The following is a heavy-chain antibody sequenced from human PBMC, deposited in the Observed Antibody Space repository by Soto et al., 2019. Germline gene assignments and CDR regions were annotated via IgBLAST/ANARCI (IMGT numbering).Heavy chain of an antibody. Sequence: QVHLVQSGAEVQKPGSSVKVSCKASGGTFSSYPINWLRQAPGQGLEWMGGIIPIFGTANYAQKFQGRVTITADESTSTAYMELSSLRSEDTAVYYCARRGYCGSGTCSREWFDPWGQGTLVSVSS. J-gene: IGHJ5*02. CDR2: IIPIFGTA. CDR1: GGTFSSYP. CDR3: ARRGYCGSGTCSREWFDP. D-gene: IGHD2-15*01. V-gene: IGHV1-69*01.